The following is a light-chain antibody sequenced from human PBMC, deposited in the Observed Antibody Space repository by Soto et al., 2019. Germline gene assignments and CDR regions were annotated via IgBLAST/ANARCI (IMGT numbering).Light chain of an antibody. J-gene: IGKJ1*01. CDR3: QQYDDSWT. CDR2: GAS. Sequence: IVFTQASGTLAFSCRGRTTLSCRASQSIISTYFAWYQQRAGQAPRLLIYGASSRATGVPARFSGSGSGTDFPLTISRLEPEDFGVYYCQQYDDSWTFGQGTKVDIK. CDR1: QSIISTY. V-gene: IGKV3-20*01.